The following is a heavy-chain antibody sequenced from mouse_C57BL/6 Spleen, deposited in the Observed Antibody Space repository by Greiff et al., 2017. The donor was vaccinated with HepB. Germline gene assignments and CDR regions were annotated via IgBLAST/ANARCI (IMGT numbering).Heavy chain of an antibody. CDR1: GFTFSSYA. Sequence: EVQGVESGEGLVKPGGSLKLSCAASGFTFSSYAMSWVRQTPEKRLEWVAYISSGGDYIYYADTVKGRFTISRDNARNTLYLQMSSLKSEDTAMYYCTRDPYDYDAMDYWGQGTSVTVSS. V-gene: IGHV5-9-1*02. CDR3: TRDPYDYDAMDY. CDR2: ISSGGDYI. J-gene: IGHJ4*01.